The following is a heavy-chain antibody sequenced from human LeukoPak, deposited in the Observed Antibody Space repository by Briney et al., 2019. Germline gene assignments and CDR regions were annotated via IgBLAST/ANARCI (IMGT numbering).Heavy chain of an antibody. D-gene: IGHD3-10*01. CDR3: ARVTMVGGFDP. CDR2: LHDSGNT. J-gene: IGHJ5*02. CDR1: GYSISSGYY. Sequence: SETLSLTCTVSGYSISSGYYWGWIRPPPGKGLEWIGTLHDSGNTYYNPSLKSRVTISGDTSKNQICLKLSSVTAADTALYYCARVTMVGGFDPWGAGTLVTVSS. V-gene: IGHV4-38-2*02.